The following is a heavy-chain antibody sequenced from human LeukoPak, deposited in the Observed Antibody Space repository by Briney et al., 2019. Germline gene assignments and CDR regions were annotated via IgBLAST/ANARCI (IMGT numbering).Heavy chain of an antibody. CDR3: AKDGGLWVSAHWGDS. J-gene: IGHJ4*02. CDR1: GFTFSSYT. Sequence: PGGSLRLSCTAFGFTFSSYTMSWVRQAPGKGLKWVSTITTGGPNTYYADSVKGRFTVSRDDSKNTLYLQMNSLRAEDTAVYYCAKDGGLWVSAHWGDSWGRGTLVTVSS. CDR2: ITTGGPNT. D-gene: IGHD7-27*01. V-gene: IGHV3-23*01.